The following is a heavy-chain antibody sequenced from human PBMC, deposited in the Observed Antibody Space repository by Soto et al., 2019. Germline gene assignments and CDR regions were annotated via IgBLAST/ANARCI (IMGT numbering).Heavy chain of an antibody. V-gene: IGHV4-59*01. CDR3: ARLYGDYDPDPENYYYYYYMDV. J-gene: IGHJ6*03. D-gene: IGHD4-17*01. CDR1: GGSISSYY. Sequence: PSETLSLTCTVSGGSISSYYCIWIRPPPLNGLELIGYIYYSGSTNYNPSLKSRVTISVDTSKNQFSLKLSSVTAADTAVYYCARLYGDYDPDPENYYYYYYMDVWGKGTTVTVSS. CDR2: IYYSGST.